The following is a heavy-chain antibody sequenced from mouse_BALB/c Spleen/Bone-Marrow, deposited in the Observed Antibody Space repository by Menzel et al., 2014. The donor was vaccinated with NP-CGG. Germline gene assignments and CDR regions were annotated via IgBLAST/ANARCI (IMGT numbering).Heavy chain of an antibody. V-gene: IGHV14-4*02. D-gene: IGHD2-3*01. J-gene: IGHJ3*01. CDR2: IDPENGDT. CDR1: GFNIKDYY. CDR3: NGGYYEAWFAY. Sequence: EVKLMESGAGLVRSGASVKLSCTASGFNIKDYYMHWVKQRPEQGLEWIGWIDPENGDTEYAPKFQGKATMTADTSSNTAYLQLSSLTSENTAVYYCNGGYYEAWFAYWGQGTLVTVSA.